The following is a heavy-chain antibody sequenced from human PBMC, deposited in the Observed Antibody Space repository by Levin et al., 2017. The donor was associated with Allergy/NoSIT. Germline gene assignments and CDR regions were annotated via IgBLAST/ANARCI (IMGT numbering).Heavy chain of an antibody. D-gene: IGHD4-17*01. V-gene: IGHV3-23*01. J-gene: IGHJ4*02. CDR3: AKEMTRVIPVFDS. CDR1: GFTFSSFA. CDR2: ITDSGRT. Sequence: GGSLRLSCAVSGFTFSSFAMSWVRQAPGKGPEWVSAITDSGRTYYADSVKGRFTVSRENSKNTLYLQMNSLRTDDTAIYYCAKEMTRVIPVFDSWGQGTLVTVSS.